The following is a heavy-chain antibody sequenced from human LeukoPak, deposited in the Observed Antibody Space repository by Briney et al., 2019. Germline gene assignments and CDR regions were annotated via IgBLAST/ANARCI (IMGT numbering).Heavy chain of an antibody. Sequence: GGSLRLSCATSGFTFTNFGMHGVRQAPGQGLEWVAYISFDGRGKYYADPVTGRFTISRDNSKNTLSLYMNSLRDDDTAIYYCANGPTKDGFHYYFDFWGQGTLVAVSS. CDR2: ISFDGRGK. J-gene: IGHJ4*02. CDR3: ANGPTKDGFHYYFDF. D-gene: IGHD5-24*01. V-gene: IGHV3-30*02. CDR1: GFTFTNFG.